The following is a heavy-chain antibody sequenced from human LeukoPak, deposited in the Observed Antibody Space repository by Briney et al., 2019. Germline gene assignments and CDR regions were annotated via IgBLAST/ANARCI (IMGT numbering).Heavy chain of an antibody. CDR1: GFDFSTYE. CDR2: ISSSSSTI. J-gene: IGHJ2*01. V-gene: IGHV3-48*01. Sequence: GGSLRLSCAASGFDFSTYEMNWVRQAPGKGLEWVSYISSSSSTIYYADSVKGRFTISRDNAKNSLYLQMNSLRAEDTAVYYCAAFYDYVWGSEWYFDLWGRGTLVTVSS. D-gene: IGHD3-16*01. CDR3: AAFYDYVWGSEWYFDL.